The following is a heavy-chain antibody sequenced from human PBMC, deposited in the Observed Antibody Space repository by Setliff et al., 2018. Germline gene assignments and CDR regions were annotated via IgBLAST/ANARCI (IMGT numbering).Heavy chain of an antibody. V-gene: IGHV4-34*01. D-gene: IGHD3-22*01. Sequence: SETLSLTCAVYGGSFSGYYWSWIRQPPGKGLEWIGSVYHGGTTNYKPSLKRRVTISEDMSKNQVSLTLTSVTAADTAVYYCARGPTIVDWFFDLWGRGTLVTVSS. CDR1: GGSFSGYY. J-gene: IGHJ2*01. CDR3: ARGPTIVDWFFDL. CDR2: VYHGGTT.